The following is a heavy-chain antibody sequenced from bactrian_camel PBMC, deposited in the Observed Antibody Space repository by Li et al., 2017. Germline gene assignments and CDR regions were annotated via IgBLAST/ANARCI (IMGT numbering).Heavy chain of an antibody. Sequence: HVQLVESGGGLVQPGGSLRLSCAASGSTQNSYCLGWFRQVQREGVAIIDTYGLTMYSESVQGRFTISRDSAKNTVYLQMNSLNPGDTAVYYCAREPTTEIRGSGAFGYWGQGTQVTVS. CDR3: AREPTTEIRGSGAFGY. D-gene: IGHD1*01. CDR2: IDTYGLT. CDR1: GSTQNSYC. J-gene: IGHJ6*01. V-gene: IGHV3S9*01.